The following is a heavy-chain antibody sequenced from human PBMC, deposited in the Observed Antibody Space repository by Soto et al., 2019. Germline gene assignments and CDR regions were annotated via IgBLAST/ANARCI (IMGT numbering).Heavy chain of an antibody. CDR3: ARGVPVRRVWRRYYYGMDV. V-gene: IGHV1-8*01. Sequence: QVQVVQSGAEVKKPGASVKVSCKASGYTFTSYDINWVRQATGQGLEWMGWMNPNSGNTGYAQKFQGRVTMTRNTSISTAYMELISLRSEDTAVYYCARGVPVRRVWRRYYYGMDVWGQGTTVTVSS. CDR2: MNPNSGNT. J-gene: IGHJ6*02. CDR1: GYTFTSYD. D-gene: IGHD1-1*01.